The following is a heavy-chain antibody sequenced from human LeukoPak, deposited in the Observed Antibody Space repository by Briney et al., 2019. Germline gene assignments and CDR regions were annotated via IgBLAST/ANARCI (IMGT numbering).Heavy chain of an antibody. Sequence: PSETLSLTCTVSGASITSYYWSWIRQPPGKGLEWIGYIYSSVSTNYNPSLKSRVTISLDTSKNHFSLKLSSVTAADTAVYYCVRGERALMGHWGQGTLVTVSS. D-gene: IGHD1-1*01. CDR3: VRGERALMGH. CDR2: IYSSVST. CDR1: GASITSYY. J-gene: IGHJ1*01. V-gene: IGHV4-59*01.